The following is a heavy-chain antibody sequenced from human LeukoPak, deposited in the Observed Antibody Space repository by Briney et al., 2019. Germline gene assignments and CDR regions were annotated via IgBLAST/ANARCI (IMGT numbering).Heavy chain of an antibody. CDR3: ARSSYSSSSSV. Sequence: GGSLRLSCAVSGFTFSGFWMSWSRQAPGKGLEWVASINSDGSEGYYADVVKGRFTISRDNAKNSLYLQINSLRAEDTAVYYCARSSYSSSSSVWGQGTTVTVSS. J-gene: IGHJ3*01. CDR1: GFTFSGFW. D-gene: IGHD6-6*01. V-gene: IGHV3-7*03. CDR2: INSDGSEG.